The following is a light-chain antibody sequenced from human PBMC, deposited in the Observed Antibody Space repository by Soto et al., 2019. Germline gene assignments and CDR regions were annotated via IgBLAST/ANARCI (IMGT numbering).Light chain of an antibody. V-gene: IGKV3-11*01. CDR1: QSVSSN. CDR2: DAS. Sequence: EIVLTQSPATLSLSPGERATLSCRASQSVSSNLAWYQQKPGQAPRLLIYDASNRATGIPARFSGSGSGTDFTLTISSLEPEDFALYYCQQRSSWLTFGGGTKVEIK. J-gene: IGKJ4*01. CDR3: QQRSSWLT.